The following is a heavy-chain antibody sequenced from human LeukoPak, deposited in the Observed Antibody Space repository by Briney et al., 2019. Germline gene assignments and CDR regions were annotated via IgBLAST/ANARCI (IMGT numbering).Heavy chain of an antibody. J-gene: IGHJ4*02. D-gene: IGHD2-15*01. V-gene: IGHV4-59*01. CDR2: IYYSGST. CDR3: ARAQTPGYCSGGTCSYFDY. CDR1: GGSIRSYY. Sequence: SETVSLTCTVSGGSIRSYYWSWIRQPPGKGLEWIRYIYYSGSTNSNPSLKSRVTISVDTSKNQFSLKVSSVTAADTAAYYCARAQTPGYCSGGTCSYFDYWGQGTLVTVSS.